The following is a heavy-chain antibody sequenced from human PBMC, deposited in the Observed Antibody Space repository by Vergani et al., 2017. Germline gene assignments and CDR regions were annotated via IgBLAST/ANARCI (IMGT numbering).Heavy chain of an antibody. CDR3: ARLSLVVTNFDY. CDR2: ISSSGGTI. CDR1: GFTFSTYE. V-gene: IGHV3-48*03. Sequence: EVQLVESGGGLVQPGGSLRLSCVASGFTFSTYEMTWVRQAPGKGLEWVSDISSSGGTIYYADSVKGRFTISRDNSKHSLYLQMNSLRAEDTAVYYCARLSLVVTNFDYWGQGTLVTVSS. D-gene: IGHD2-15*01. J-gene: IGHJ4*02.